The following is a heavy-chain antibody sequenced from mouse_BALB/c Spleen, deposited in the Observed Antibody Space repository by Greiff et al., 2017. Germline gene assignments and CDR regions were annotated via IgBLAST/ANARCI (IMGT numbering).Heavy chain of an antibody. CDR3: ARERDDDVPFAY. D-gene: IGHD2-14*01. J-gene: IGHJ3*01. CDR1: GFTFSDYY. CDR2: ISDGGSYT. V-gene: IGHV5-4*02. Sequence: EVKLVESGGGLVKPGGSLKLSCAASGFTFSDYYMYWVRQTPEKRLEWVATISDGGSYTYYPDSVKGRFTISRDNAKNNLYLQMSSLKSEDTAMYYCARERDDDVPFAYWGQGTLVTVSA.